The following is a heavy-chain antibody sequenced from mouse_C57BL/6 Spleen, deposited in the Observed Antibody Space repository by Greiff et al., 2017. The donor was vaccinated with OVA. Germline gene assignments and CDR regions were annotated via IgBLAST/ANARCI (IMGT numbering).Heavy chain of an antibody. D-gene: IGHD2-2*01. CDR1: GYAFSSSW. Sequence: QVQLQQSGPELVKPGASVKISCKASGYAFSSSWMNWVKQRPGKGLEWIGRIYPGDGDTNYNGKFKGKATLTADKSSSTAYMQLSILTSEDSAVYFCACLIYYGYGAWFAYWGQGTLVTVSA. V-gene: IGHV1-82*01. CDR2: IYPGDGDT. J-gene: IGHJ3*01. CDR3: ACLIYYGYGAWFAY.